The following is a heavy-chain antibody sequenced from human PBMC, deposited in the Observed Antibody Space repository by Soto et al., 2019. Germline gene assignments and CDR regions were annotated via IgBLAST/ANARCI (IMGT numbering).Heavy chain of an antibody. CDR3: AKYLPLDTGSVWRSYRNNFGY. CDR1: GFTFSSYA. V-gene: IGHV3-23*01. J-gene: IGHJ4*02. CDR2: ISGSGGST. D-gene: IGHD3-16*02. Sequence: GGSLRLSCAASGFTFSSYAMSWVRQAPGKGLEWVSAISGSGGSTYYADSVKGRFTISRDNSKNTLYLQMNRLRAEDMAVYSCAKYLPLDTGSVWRSYRNNFGYWRQGPMCAVSS.